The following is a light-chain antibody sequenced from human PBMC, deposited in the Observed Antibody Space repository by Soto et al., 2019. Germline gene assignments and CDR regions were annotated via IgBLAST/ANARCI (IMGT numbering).Light chain of an antibody. CDR3: GSYAGSNTWV. V-gene: IGLV2-11*01. CDR1: SSDVGGYNL. CDR2: DVN. Sequence: QSALTQPRSVSGSPGQSVTISCTGTSSDVGGYNLVSWYQQHPGRAPKLMIYDVNKRPSGVPDRFSGSKSDNTASLTISGLQAEDEADCCCGSYAGSNTWVFGGETKLTVL. J-gene: IGLJ3*02.